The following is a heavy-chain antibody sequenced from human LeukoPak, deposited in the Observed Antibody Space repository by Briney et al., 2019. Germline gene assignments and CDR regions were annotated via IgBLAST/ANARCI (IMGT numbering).Heavy chain of an antibody. D-gene: IGHD2-2*01. CDR2: ISGSGGST. J-gene: IGHJ4*02. V-gene: IGHV3-23*01. Sequence: GGSLRLSCEASGFTFSSYAMSWVRQAPGKGLEWVSAISGSGGSTYYADSVKGRFTISRDNSKNTLYLQMNSLRAEDTAVYYCAKARVVVVPAAPWSYFDYWGQGTLVTVSS. CDR1: GFTFSSYA. CDR3: AKARVVVVPAAPWSYFDY.